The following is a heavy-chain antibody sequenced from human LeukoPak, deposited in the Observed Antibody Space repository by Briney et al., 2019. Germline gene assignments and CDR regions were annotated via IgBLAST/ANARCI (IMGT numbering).Heavy chain of an antibody. D-gene: IGHD1-26*01. Sequence: PGGSLRLSCAASGFTFDNYRMSWVRQAPGKGLEGVANVNADGGNTYYADSVKGRFTISRDNSKSTLILQMNSLRVEDTALYYCTKRVKYGGTWDHFADWGQGTLVTVSS. CDR3: TKRVKYGGTWDHFAD. V-gene: IGHV3-23*01. CDR2: VNADGGNT. J-gene: IGHJ4*02. CDR1: GFTFDNYR.